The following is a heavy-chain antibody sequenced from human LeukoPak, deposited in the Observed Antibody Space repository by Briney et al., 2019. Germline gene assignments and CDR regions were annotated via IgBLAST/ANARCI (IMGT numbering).Heavy chain of an antibody. CDR3: ARSIRGSGSYYPPDY. CDR1: GGSISSGGYY. J-gene: IGHJ4*02. D-gene: IGHD3-10*01. CDR2: IYYSGST. Sequence: PSETLSLTCTVSGGSISSGGYYWSRIRQHPGKGLEWIGYIYYSGSTYYNPSLKSRVTISVDTSKNQFSLKLSSVTAADTAVYYCARSIRGSGSYYPPDYWGQGTLVTVSS. V-gene: IGHV4-31*03.